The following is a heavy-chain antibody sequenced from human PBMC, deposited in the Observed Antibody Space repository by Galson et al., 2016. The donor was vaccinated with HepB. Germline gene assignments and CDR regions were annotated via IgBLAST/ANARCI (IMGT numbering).Heavy chain of an antibody. D-gene: IGHD2-2*01. J-gene: IGHJ4*02. CDR2: LYSGGST. CDR1: GLTVSSNY. CDR3: ASRHCSSTSCYAVGFDF. Sequence: SLRLSCAASGLTVSSNYMSWVRQAPGKGLEWVSVLYSGGSTYYADSVKGRFTISRDNSKNTLYLQMNNLRVDDTAVYYCASRHCSSTSCYAVGFDFWGQGALVTVSS. V-gene: IGHV3-66*02.